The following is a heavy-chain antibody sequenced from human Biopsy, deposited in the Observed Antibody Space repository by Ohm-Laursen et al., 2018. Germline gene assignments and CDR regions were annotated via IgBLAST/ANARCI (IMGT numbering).Heavy chain of an antibody. D-gene: IGHD3-22*01. CDR3: TRGGYYYDSLAYYYWFDP. J-gene: IGHJ5*02. CDR1: GYTFTSYH. Sequence: ASVKVSCKASGYTFTSYHVHWVRQAPGQGLEWMGWINATTGDTNYAQKFQGRVTMTRDTSISTAYVDLSSLRSDDTAVYYCTRGGYYYDSLAYYYWFDPWGQGTLVTASS. V-gene: IGHV1-2*02. CDR2: INATTGDT.